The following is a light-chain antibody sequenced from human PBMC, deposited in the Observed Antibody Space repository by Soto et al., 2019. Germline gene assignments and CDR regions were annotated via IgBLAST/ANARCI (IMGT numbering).Light chain of an antibody. CDR2: DAS. J-gene: IGKJ4*01. CDR3: QQYKSYSLS. Sequence: DLQMTQSPSTLSASVGDRVTITCRASQSISSWLAWYQRKPGTAPKVLIYDASSLESGVPSRFSGSGSGTEFTLTISSLQPDDFATYYCQQYKSYSLSFGGGTKVEIK. CDR1: QSISSW. V-gene: IGKV1-5*01.